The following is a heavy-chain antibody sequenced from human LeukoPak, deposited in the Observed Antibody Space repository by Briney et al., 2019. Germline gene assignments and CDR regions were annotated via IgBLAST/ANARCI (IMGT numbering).Heavy chain of an antibody. V-gene: IGHV3-15*01. D-gene: IGHD4-17*01. CDR2: IKSKTDGRTT. CDR3: TTDVGEHFDY. CDR1: GFTFSNAW. Sequence: GGSLRLSCAASGFTFSNAWMSWVRQAPGKGQEWVGRIKSKTDGRTTDYAAPVKGRFTISRDDSKNTLYLQMNSLKTEDTAVYYCTTDVGEHFDYWGQGTLVTVSS. J-gene: IGHJ4*02.